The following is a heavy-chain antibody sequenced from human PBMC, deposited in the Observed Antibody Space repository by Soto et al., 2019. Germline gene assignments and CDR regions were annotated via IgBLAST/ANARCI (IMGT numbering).Heavy chain of an antibody. D-gene: IGHD3-22*01. V-gene: IGHV4-39*01. Sequence: SETLSLTCTVSGGSISGSSYYWGWIRQPPGKGLERIGSIYYSGNTYYNPSLKSRVTISVDTSKNQFSLKLSSVTTADTAVYYCALGGYWVTTYYYYYGMDVWGQGTTVT. CDR1: GGSISGSSYY. J-gene: IGHJ6*02. CDR2: IYYSGNT. CDR3: ALGGYWVTTYYYYYGMDV.